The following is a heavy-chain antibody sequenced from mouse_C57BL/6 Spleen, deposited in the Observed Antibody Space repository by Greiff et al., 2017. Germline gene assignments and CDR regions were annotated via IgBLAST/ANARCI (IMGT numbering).Heavy chain of an antibody. J-gene: IGHJ1*03. CDR3: ARDVYDGYLEGYFDV. CDR1: GYTFTSYW. D-gene: IGHD2-3*01. Sequence: QVQLQQPGAELVKPGASVTLSCKASGYTFTSYWMTWVKQRPGQGLEWIGDIYPGSGSTNYNEKFKGKATLTVDTSSSTAYMQLSSLTSEDSAVYYCARDVYDGYLEGYFDVWGTGTTVTVSS. CDR2: IYPGSGST. V-gene: IGHV1-55*01.